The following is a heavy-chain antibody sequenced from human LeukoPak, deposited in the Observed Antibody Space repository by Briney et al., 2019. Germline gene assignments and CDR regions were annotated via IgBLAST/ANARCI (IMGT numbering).Heavy chain of an antibody. V-gene: IGHV4-34*01. CDR1: GGSFSAYY. Sequence: SSETLSLTCAVYGGSFSAYYWSWIRQPPGKGLEWIGEINHSGSTNYNPSLKSRVTISVDTSKNQFSLKLSSVTAADTAVYYCARNVGYSSYYYYHMDVWGKGTTVTVSS. CDR3: ARNVGYSSYYYYHMDV. CDR2: INHSGST. J-gene: IGHJ6*03. D-gene: IGHD4-11*01.